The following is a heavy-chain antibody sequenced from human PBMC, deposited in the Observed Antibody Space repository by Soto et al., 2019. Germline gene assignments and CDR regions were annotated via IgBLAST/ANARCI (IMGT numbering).Heavy chain of an antibody. J-gene: IGHJ4*02. V-gene: IGHV1-18*01. CDR2: ISAYNGNT. D-gene: IGHD6-19*01. CDR1: GYTFTSHG. Sequence: QVQLVQSGGEVKKPGASVKVSCKASGYTFTSHGISWVRQAPGQGLEWMGWISAYNGNTNYAQKIQGRVSMTTDTSTSTAYMELRSLTSDDTAVYYCARGRAVAGLTAFDYWGQGTLVTVSS. CDR3: ARGRAVAGLTAFDY.